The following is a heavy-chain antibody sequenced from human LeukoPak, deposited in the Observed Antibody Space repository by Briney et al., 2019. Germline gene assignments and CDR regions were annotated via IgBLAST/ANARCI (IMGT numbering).Heavy chain of an antibody. Sequence: PSETLSLTCTVSGASINSYYWNWIRQPPGKGLEWIGYVYDSGSTNYNLSLKSRVTISVDTSKNQFSLKLGSVTAADTAVYYCARDWEDYYGSGNWFDPWGQGTLVTVSS. CDR1: GASINSYY. CDR2: VYDSGST. V-gene: IGHV4-59*12. D-gene: IGHD3-10*01. CDR3: ARDWEDYYGSGNWFDP. J-gene: IGHJ5*02.